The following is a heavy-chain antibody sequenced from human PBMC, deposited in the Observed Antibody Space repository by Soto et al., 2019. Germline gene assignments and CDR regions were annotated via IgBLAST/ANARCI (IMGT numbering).Heavy chain of an antibody. CDR1: GFTVSGNY. V-gene: IGHV3-53*01. Sequence: EIQLVESGGGLIQPGGSLRLSCAASGFTVSGNYMSWVRQAPGKGLEWVSVIHSDGTTDYADSVQGRFIISRDNSKNTLSLYMNNLRAEDTAVYYCARERGDGYNYGMYYFDYWGQGTLVTVSS. CDR3: ARERGDGYNYGMYYFDY. J-gene: IGHJ4*02. D-gene: IGHD5-12*01. CDR2: IHSDGTT.